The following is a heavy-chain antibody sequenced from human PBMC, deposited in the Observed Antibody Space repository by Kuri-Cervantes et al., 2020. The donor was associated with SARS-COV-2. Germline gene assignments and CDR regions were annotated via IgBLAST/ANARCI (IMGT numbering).Heavy chain of an antibody. J-gene: IGHJ4*02. D-gene: IGHD3-10*01. V-gene: IGHV4-39*01. Sequence: SETLSLTCTVSGGSISSSSYYWGWIRQPPGKGLEWIGSIYYSGSTYYNPPLKSRVTISVDTSKNQFSLKLSSVTAADTAVYYCARLEPTMVRIAGDGGGFDYWGQGTLVTVSS. CDR3: ARLEPTMVRIAGDGGGFDY. CDR1: GGSISSSSYY. CDR2: IYYSGST.